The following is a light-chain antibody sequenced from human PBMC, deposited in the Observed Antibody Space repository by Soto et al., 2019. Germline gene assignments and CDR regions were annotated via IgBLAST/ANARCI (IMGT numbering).Light chain of an antibody. V-gene: IGKV3-20*01. CDR1: QSVSNNY. CDR2: GAS. CDR3: QEYDGAPIT. Sequence: VLTQIPGSLSLSHWARPSLSCRASQSVSNNYLAWYQQKPGQAPRLLIYGASNRATGIPDRFSGSGPGTDFTLTISRLEPEDFAVYYCQEYDGAPITFGLGTRLEIK. J-gene: IGKJ5*01.